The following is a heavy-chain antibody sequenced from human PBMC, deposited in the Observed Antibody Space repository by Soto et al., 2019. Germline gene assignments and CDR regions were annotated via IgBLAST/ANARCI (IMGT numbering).Heavy chain of an antibody. CDR1: GFTFSSYA. Sequence: EVQLLESGGGLVQPGGSLRLSCAASGFTFSSYAMSWVRQAPGKGLEWVSAISGSGGSTYYADSVKGRFTISRDNSKNTLYLQMNSLRAEDTAVYYCAGGNWLYYYYGMDVWGQGTTVTVSS. CDR2: ISGSGGST. J-gene: IGHJ6*02. D-gene: IGHD2-15*01. V-gene: IGHV3-23*01. CDR3: AGGNWLYYYYGMDV.